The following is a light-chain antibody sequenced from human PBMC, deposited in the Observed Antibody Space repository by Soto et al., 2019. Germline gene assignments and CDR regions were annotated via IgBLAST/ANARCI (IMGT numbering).Light chain of an antibody. V-gene: IGKV3-20*01. Sequence: EIVLTQSPGTLSLSPGERATLSCRASQSITSSNLAWYQQKPGQAPRLLIFGASSRATGIPDRFSGSGSGTDFTLTISRLEPEDFAVYYCQQSGSSPPTFGQGTKVDIK. CDR1: QSITSSN. CDR3: QQSGSSPPT. J-gene: IGKJ1*01. CDR2: GAS.